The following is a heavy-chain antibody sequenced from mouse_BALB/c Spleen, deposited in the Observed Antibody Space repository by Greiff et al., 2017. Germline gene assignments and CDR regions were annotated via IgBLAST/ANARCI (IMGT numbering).Heavy chain of an antibody. V-gene: IGHV14-1*02. Sequence: VQLQQSGAELVRPGALVKLSCKASGFNFKDYYMHWVKQRPEQGLEWIGWIDPENGNTIYDPKFQGKASITADTSSNTAYLQLSSLTSEDTAVYYCARGGIDYWGQGTTLTVSS. J-gene: IGHJ2*01. CDR3: ARGGIDY. CDR2: IDPENGNT. CDR1: GFNFKDYY.